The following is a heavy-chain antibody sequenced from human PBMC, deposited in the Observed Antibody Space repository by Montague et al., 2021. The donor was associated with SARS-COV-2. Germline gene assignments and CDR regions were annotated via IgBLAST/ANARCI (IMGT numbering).Heavy chain of an antibody. CDR2: INNSGST. CDR1: GGSFSGYY. V-gene: IGHV4-34*01. CDR3: ARGRTDLGAYYDFWSGYYWNGQDWFDP. J-gene: IGHJ5*02. Sequence: SETLSLICAVYGGSFSGYYWSWIRQPPGKGMEWIGEINNSGSTNYNPSLKSRVTISVDTSKNQFSLKLSSLTAADTAVYYCARGRTDLGAYYDFWSGYYWNGQDWFDPWGQGTLVTVSS. D-gene: IGHD3-3*01.